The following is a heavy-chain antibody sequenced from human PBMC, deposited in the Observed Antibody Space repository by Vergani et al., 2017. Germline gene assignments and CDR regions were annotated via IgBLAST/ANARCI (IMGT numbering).Heavy chain of an antibody. D-gene: IGHD6-13*01. CDR1: GFRFDEYA. CDR3: AKGQQLVFFSVDV. Sequence: EEKLVESGVGLVQPGRSLRLSCEVSGFRFDEYAMHWVRRVPGKGLEWVSGVSWNSETIRYADSVKGRFTISRDNAKSSLYLQMDSLRPEDTAHYYCAKGQQLVFFSVDVWGIGTSVTVTA. J-gene: IGHJ6*04. CDR2: VSWNSETI. V-gene: IGHV3-9*01.